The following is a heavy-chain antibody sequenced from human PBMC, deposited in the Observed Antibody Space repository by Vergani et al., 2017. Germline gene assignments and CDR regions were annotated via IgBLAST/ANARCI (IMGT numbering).Heavy chain of an antibody. CDR1: GGSISSGDYY. J-gene: IGHJ6*03. CDR3: ARAPWNYGYYYYYYMDV. V-gene: IGHV4-30-4*08. Sequence: QVQLQESGPGLVKPSQTLSLTCTVSGGSISSGDYYWSWIRQPPGKGLEWIGYIYYSGSTYYNPSLKSRVTISVDTSKNQFSLKLSSVTAADTAVYYCARAPWNYGYYYYYYMDVWGKGTTVTVSS. D-gene: IGHD1-7*01. CDR2: IYYSGST.